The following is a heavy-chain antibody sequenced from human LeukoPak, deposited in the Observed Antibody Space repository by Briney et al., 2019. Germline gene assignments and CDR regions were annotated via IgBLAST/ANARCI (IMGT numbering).Heavy chain of an antibody. V-gene: IGHV3-11*01. J-gene: IGHJ6*03. CDR2: ISTSGTAV. D-gene: IGHD2-15*01. Sequence: GGSLRLSCAASGFTFSDYYMSWIRQAPGKGLEWVSYISTSGTAVYYADSVKGRFTISRDNAKNSLFLQMNSLRAEDTAVYYCARVLRYCSGGNCYSGGLGYMDVWGKGTTVTISS. CDR3: ARVLRYCSGGNCYSGGLGYMDV. CDR1: GFTFSDYY.